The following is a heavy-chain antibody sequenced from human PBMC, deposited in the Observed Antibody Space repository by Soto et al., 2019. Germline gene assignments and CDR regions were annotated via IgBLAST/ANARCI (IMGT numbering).Heavy chain of an antibody. CDR2: INTDGSST. J-gene: IGHJ4*02. CDR3: AKRELNSTGLFH. D-gene: IGHD1-26*01. V-gene: IGHV3-74*01. CDR1: GCSFTSYW. Sequence: EVQLVESGGGLVQPGGSLRLSCAASGCSFTSYWMHWVRQAPGKGLVWVSRINTDGSSTSYADSVKGRFTISRDNAKNTLFLQMNSLRAEDTAIYYCAKRELNSTGLFHWGQGTLVSVSS.